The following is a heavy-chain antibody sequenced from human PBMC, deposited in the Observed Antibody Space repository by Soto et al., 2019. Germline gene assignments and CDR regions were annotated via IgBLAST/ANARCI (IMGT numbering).Heavy chain of an antibody. D-gene: IGHD2-2*01. Sequence: QVQLQESGPGLVKPSQTLSLTCTVSGGSISSGGYYWSWIRQHPGKGLEWIGYIYYSGSTYYNPSLKSRVTISVDTSKNQSSLKLSSVTAADTAVYYCARDPVEMAPYADYYYGMDVWGQGTTVTVSS. V-gene: IGHV4-31*03. CDR2: IYYSGST. CDR3: ARDPVEMAPYADYYYGMDV. CDR1: GGSISSGGYY. J-gene: IGHJ6*02.